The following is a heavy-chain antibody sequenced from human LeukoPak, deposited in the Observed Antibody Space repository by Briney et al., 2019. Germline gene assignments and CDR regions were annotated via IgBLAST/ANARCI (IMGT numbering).Heavy chain of an antibody. V-gene: IGHV3-53*04. CDR2: IYSGGST. D-gene: IGHD2-15*01. J-gene: IGHJ3*02. Sequence: GGSLRLSCAASGFTVSSNYMSWVRQAXXXXXEWVSVIYSGGSTYYADSVKGRFTISRHNSKNTLYLQMNSLRAEDTAVYYCARVHGGKRAFDIWGQGTMVTVSS. CDR1: GFTVSSNY. CDR3: ARVHGGKRAFDI.